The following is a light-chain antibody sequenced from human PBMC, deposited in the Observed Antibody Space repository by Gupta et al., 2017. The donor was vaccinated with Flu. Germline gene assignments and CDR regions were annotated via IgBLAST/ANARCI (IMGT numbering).Light chain of an antibody. CDR1: SSDVGGYNY. V-gene: IGLV2-11*01. J-gene: IGLJ2*01. CDR3: CSYAGSYTVV. CDR2: DVS. Sequence: QSALTQPRPVSGSPGQSVTISCTGTSSDVGGYNYVSWYQQHPGKAPKLINEDVSKRPSGVPDRCSGSKSGNTASLTISVHQAEEEADDYCCSYAGSYTVVFGGGTKLTVL.